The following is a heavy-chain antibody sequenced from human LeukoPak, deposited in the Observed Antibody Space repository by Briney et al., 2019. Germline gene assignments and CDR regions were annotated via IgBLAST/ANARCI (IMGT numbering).Heavy chain of an antibody. CDR1: GGSINTGAYS. CDR2: IYYSGST. D-gene: IGHD3-22*01. Sequence: SETLSLTCAVSGGSINTGAYSWSWIRQPPGKGLEWIGYIYYSGSTFYNPSLKSRLTISIDTSKNQFSLKLSSVTAADTAVYYCARVEPHDSILDAFDVWGQGTKVTVSS. J-gene: IGHJ3*01. V-gene: IGHV4-30-4*07. CDR3: ARVEPHDSILDAFDV.